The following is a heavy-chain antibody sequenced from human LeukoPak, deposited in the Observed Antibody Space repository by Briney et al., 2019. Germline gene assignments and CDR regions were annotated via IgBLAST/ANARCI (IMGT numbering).Heavy chain of an antibody. V-gene: IGHV3-48*01. D-gene: IGHD1-26*01. J-gene: IGHJ4*02. CDR3: ARDNIVGATYFDY. CDR2: ISSSSSTI. Sequence: GGSLRLSCAASGFTFSSYSMNWVRQAPGKGLEWVSDISSSSSTIYYADSLKARFTISRDNAKSSLFLQMDSLRAEDTAVYYCARDNIVGATYFDYWGQGTLVTVSS. CDR1: GFTFSSYS.